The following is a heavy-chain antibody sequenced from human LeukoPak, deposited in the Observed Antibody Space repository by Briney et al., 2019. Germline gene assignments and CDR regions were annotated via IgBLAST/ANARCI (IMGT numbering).Heavy chain of an antibody. V-gene: IGHV4-34*12. CDR3: ARHLTGERAFDV. D-gene: IGHD7-27*01. CDR2: IIPRGSA. J-gene: IGHJ3*01. CDR1: GGSFSGYY. Sequence: SETLSLTXAVYGGSFSGYYWSWIRQAPGKGLEWLGEIIPRGSASYNPSLKSRITISIDTSKNQFSLKLNSVTAADTAAYYCARHLTGERAFDVWGQGTVVTVSS.